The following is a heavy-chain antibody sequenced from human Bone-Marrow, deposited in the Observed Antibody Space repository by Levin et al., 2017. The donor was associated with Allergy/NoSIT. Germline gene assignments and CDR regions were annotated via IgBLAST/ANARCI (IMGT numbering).Heavy chain of an antibody. J-gene: IGHJ5*02. Sequence: PSETLSLTCAVSGGSIISYYWSWIRQTPGKGLEWIGYVYYTGRTKYNPSLKGRVTISVDTSKNQFSLKLTSVTAADTAVYYCARDFSYTGDYLGYFDPWGQGTLVPVSS. CDR3: ARDFSYTGDYLGYFDP. CDR2: VYYTGRT. D-gene: IGHD4-17*01. CDR1: GGSIISYY. V-gene: IGHV4-59*01.